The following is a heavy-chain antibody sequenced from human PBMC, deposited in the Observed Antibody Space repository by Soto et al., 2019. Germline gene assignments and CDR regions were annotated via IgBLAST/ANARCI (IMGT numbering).Heavy chain of an antibody. V-gene: IGHV1-69*08. CDR1: GGTFSTYT. D-gene: IGHD4-4*01. CDR2: IIPIIGII. J-gene: IGHJ5*02. Sequence: QVQLVQSGAEVKKPGSSVKVSCKASGGTFSTYTITWVRQAPGQGLEWMGRIIPIIGIINYAQKFQGRVTISADKFTGTAYMELTGLRYDETAVYYCAGDPDSHYNDSHASSYPWGQGTMVTVYS. CDR3: AGDPDSHYNDSHASSYP.